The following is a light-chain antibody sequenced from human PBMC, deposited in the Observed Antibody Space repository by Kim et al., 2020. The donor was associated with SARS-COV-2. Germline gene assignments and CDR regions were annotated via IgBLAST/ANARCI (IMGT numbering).Light chain of an antibody. CDR2: KDS. J-gene: IGLJ2*01. CDR1: VLAKKC. Sequence: VVPGQRSRVTCSGYVLAKKCARWFQQKPGQAPVLVIYKDSERPSGIPERFSGSSSGTTVTLTISGAQVEDEADYYCYSAADNNVVFGGGTQLTVL. CDR3: YSAADNNVV. V-gene: IGLV3-27*01.